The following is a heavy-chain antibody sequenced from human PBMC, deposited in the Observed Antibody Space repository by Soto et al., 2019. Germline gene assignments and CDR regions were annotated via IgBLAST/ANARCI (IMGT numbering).Heavy chain of an antibody. CDR3: ARGSVPAAISGYYYYYGMDV. CDR2: INHSGST. Sequence: SETLSLACAFYVGSFSGYYWSWIRQPPGKGLEWIGEINHSGSTNYNPSLKSRVTISVDTSKNQFSLKLSSVTAADTAVYYCARGSVPAAISGYYYYYGMDVWGQGTTVTVSS. J-gene: IGHJ6*02. D-gene: IGHD2-2*02. V-gene: IGHV4-34*01. CDR1: VGSFSGYY.